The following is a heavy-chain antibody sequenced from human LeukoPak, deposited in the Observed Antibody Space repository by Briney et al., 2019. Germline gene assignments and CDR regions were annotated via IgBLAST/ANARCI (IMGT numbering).Heavy chain of an antibody. D-gene: IGHD4-17*01. V-gene: IGHV3-11*04. J-gene: IGHJ4*02. Sequence: PGGSLRLSCAASGFTFSDYYMSWIRQAPGKGLEWVSYISSSGSTIYYADSVKGRFTISRDNAKNSLYLQMNSLRAEDTAVYYCARDRSDYGDYVWNFDYWGQGTLVTVSS. CDR3: ARDRSDYGDYVWNFDY. CDR2: ISSSGSTI. CDR1: GFTFSDYY.